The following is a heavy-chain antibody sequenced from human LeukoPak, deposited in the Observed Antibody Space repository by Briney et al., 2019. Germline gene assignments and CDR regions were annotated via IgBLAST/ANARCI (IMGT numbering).Heavy chain of an antibody. Sequence: PGGSLRLSCAASAFTFSSYGMHWVRQAPGKGLEWVAFNRYDGSNKYYADSVKGRFTISRDNAKNSLYLQMNSLRAEDTAVYYCARDLYRIVVVPHYFDYWGQGTLVTVSS. D-gene: IGHD3-22*01. CDR2: NRYDGSNK. CDR3: ARDLYRIVVVPHYFDY. CDR1: AFTFSSYG. J-gene: IGHJ4*02. V-gene: IGHV3-30*02.